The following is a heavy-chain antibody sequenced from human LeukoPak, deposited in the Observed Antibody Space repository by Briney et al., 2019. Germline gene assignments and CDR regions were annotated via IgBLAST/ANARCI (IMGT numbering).Heavy chain of an antibody. CDR2: IFYSGST. V-gene: IGHV4-34*12. J-gene: IGHJ4*02. Sequence: SETLSLTCAVYGGSFSGYYWSWIRQPPGKGLEWIGQIFYSGSTYYNPSLKSRVTISVDTSKNQFSLKLSSVTAADTAVYYCARAASSSWYRELDYWGQGTLVTVSS. CDR3: ARAASSSWYRELDY. D-gene: IGHD6-13*01. CDR1: GGSFSGYY.